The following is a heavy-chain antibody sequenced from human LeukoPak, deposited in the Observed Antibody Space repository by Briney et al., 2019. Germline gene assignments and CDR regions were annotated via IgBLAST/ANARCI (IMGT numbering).Heavy chain of an antibody. Sequence: SQTLSLTCTVSGGSISGGYYWSWIRQPAGKGLEWIGRIQSSGSTNYNPSLKSRVTMSVDTSKNEFSLNLSSVTAADTAVYYCARDGEMATIENYFDYWGQGTLVTVSS. D-gene: IGHD5-24*01. CDR2: IQSSGST. J-gene: IGHJ4*02. CDR3: ARDGEMATIENYFDY. CDR1: GGSISGGYY. V-gene: IGHV4-61*02.